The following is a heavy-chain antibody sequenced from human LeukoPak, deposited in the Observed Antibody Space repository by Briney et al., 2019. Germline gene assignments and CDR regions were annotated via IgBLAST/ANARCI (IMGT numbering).Heavy chain of an antibody. CDR2: IKQDGSEK. V-gene: IGHV3-7*04. CDR3: ARGYYDFWSGYYSGDPFDY. Sequence: GGSLRLSCAASGFTFSSYWMSWVRQAPGKGLEWVANIKQDGSEKYYVDSVKGRFTISRDNAKNSLYLQMNSLRAEDTAEYYCARGYYDFWSGYYSGDPFDYWGQGTLVTVSS. J-gene: IGHJ4*02. D-gene: IGHD3-3*01. CDR1: GFTFSSYW.